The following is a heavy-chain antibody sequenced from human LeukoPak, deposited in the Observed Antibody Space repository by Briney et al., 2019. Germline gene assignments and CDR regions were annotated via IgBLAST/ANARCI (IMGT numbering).Heavy chain of an antibody. J-gene: IGHJ3*02. D-gene: IGHD1-7*01. CDR1: GFTFSDYW. CDR3: ARPKNRENYWRAFDI. CDR2: IKQDGNEK. Sequence: PGGSLRLSCVASGFTFSDYWMTWVRQAPGTGLAWVANIKQDGNEKYYVDSVKGRFTISRDNAKNSLHLQMDNLRAEDTAVYYCARPKNRENYWRAFDIWGQGTMVTVSS. V-gene: IGHV3-7*03.